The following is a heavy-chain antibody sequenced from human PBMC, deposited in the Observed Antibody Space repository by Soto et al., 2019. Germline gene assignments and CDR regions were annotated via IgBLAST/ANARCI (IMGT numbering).Heavy chain of an antibody. CDR2: IVVGSGNT. D-gene: IGHD3-10*01. V-gene: IGHV1-58*01. CDR3: AAARVYYGSGSYYNFDY. J-gene: IGHJ4*02. CDR1: GFTFTSSA. Sequence: ASVKVSCKASGFTFTSSAVQWVRQARGQRLEWIGWIVVGSGNTNCAQKFQERVTITRDMSTSTAYMELSSLRSEDTAVYYCAAARVYYGSGSYYNFDYWGQGTLVTVSS.